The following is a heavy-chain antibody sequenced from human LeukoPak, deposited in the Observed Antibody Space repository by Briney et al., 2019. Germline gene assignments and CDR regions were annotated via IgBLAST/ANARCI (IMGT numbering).Heavy chain of an antibody. D-gene: IGHD5-18*01. CDR1: GFTVSTKY. Sequence: PGGSLSLSCAASGFTVSTKYMNWVRQARGRGLECVSVVYMGGTTYYADSVKGRFTISRDSTKNTIYIPKKNLRAEDTADYYCARGLLRDGYTYTCSFDYWGQGALVTVSS. V-gene: IGHV3-66*01. CDR2: VYMGGTT. CDR3: ARGLLRDGYTYTCSFDY. J-gene: IGHJ4*02.